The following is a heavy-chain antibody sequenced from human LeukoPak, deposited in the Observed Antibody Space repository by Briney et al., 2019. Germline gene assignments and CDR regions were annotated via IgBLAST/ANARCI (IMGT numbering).Heavy chain of an antibody. V-gene: IGHV3-11*01. CDR1: GFTFSSYA. D-gene: IGHD3-3*01. Sequence: GGSLRLSCAASGFTFSSYAMSWIRQAPGKGLEWVSYISSSGSTIYYADSVKGRFTISRDNAKNSLYLQMNSLRAEDTAVYYCARDGTYDFWTSYYYGMDVWGQGTTVTVSS. CDR2: ISSSGSTI. CDR3: ARDGTYDFWTSYYYGMDV. J-gene: IGHJ6*02.